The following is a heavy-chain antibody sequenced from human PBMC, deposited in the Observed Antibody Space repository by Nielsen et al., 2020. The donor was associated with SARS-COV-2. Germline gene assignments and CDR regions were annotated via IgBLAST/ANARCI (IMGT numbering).Heavy chain of an antibody. D-gene: IGHD3-16*01. V-gene: IGHV4-30-2*01. CDR2: IYHSGST. CDR3: ATLGGRGESLRDNWFDP. Sequence: SETLSLTCAVSGGSISSGGYSWSWIRQPPGKGLEWIGYIYHSGSTYYNPSLKSRVTISVDRSKNQFSLKLSSVTAADTAVYYCATLGGRGESLRDNWFDPWGQGTLVTVSS. J-gene: IGHJ5*02. CDR1: GGSISSGGYS.